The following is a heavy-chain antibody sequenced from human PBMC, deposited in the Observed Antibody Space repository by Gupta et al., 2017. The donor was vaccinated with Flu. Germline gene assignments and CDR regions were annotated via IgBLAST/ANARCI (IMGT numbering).Heavy chain of an antibody. CDR1: GFPFISYS. J-gene: IGHJ4*02. CDR3: VRDRGHYGSFGYTPGDY. D-gene: IGHD3-22*01. V-gene: IGHV3-48*02. Sequence: EVQLVESGGALAQPGGSLRLSCAASGFPFISYSMNWVRQAPGKGLEWVSYIGSYSTTMHYADSVRGRFTISRDAAKSSLYLQMNSLRDEDTAVYYCVRDRGHYGSFGYTPGDYWGQGTLVTVSS. CDR2: IGSYSTTM.